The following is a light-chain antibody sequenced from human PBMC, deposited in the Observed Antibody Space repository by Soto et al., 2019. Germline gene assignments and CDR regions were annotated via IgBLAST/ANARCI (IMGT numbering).Light chain of an antibody. Sequence: QSALTQPASVSGSPGQSITISCTGNSSDVGGYNYVSWYQQHPGKAPKLMIHDVSNRPSGVSNRFSGSKSGNTASLTISGLQAEDEADYYCSSYTSSSTLGVFGTGTKLTVL. CDR2: DVS. J-gene: IGLJ1*01. CDR3: SSYTSSSTLGV. V-gene: IGLV2-14*01. CDR1: SSDVGGYNY.